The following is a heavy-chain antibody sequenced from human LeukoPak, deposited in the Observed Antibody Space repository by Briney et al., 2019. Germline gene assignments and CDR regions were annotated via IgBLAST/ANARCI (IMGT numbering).Heavy chain of an antibody. D-gene: IGHD3-9*01. CDR3: ARQLRYFDWYLNWFDP. CDR2: ISAYNGNT. CDR1: GYTFTSYY. V-gene: IGHV1-18*01. Sequence: ASVKVSCKTSGYTFTSYYISWVRQAPGQGLEWMAWISAYNGNTKYAQKFQGRVTMTTDTSTSTAYMELSSLRSEDTAVYYCARQLRYFDWYLNWFDPWGQGTLVTVSS. J-gene: IGHJ5*02.